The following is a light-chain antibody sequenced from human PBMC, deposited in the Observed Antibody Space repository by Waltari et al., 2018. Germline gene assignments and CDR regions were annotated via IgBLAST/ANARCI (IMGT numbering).Light chain of an antibody. CDR2: HAS. V-gene: IGKV3-11*01. Sequence: EIVLTQSPATLSLSPGERATLPCRARQSISSDLAWYQQKPGQGPRLLIYHASNRATGIPARFSGSGSETDFTLTISSLEPEDFAVYYCQQRSSWPWTFGQGTKV. CDR1: QSISSD. J-gene: IGKJ1*01. CDR3: QQRSSWPWT.